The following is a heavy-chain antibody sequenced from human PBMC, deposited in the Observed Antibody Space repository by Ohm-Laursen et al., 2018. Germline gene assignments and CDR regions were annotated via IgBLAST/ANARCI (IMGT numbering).Heavy chain of an antibody. CDR3: ARDGTGTTGGIDP. V-gene: IGHV3-33*01. CDR2: IWYDGSNK. Sequence: LSLTCAASGFTFSSYGMHWVRQAPGKGLEWVAVIWYDGSNKYYADSVKGRFTISRDNSKNTLYLQMNSLRAEDTAVYYCARDGTGTTGGIDPWGQGTLVTVSS. CDR1: GFTFSSYG. D-gene: IGHD1-1*01. J-gene: IGHJ5*02.